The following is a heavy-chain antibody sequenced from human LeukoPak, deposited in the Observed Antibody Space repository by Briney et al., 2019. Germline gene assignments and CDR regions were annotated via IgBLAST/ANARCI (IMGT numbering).Heavy chain of an antibody. V-gene: IGHV3-33*01. CDR3: ATLLQGDGMDV. D-gene: IGHD4-11*01. Sequence: SGGSLRLSCAASGFTFSSCGMHWVRQAPGKGLEWVAVIWYDGSNTYYADSVKGRFTISRDNSKNTLYLQMNSLRAEDTAIYYCATLLQGDGMDVWGKGTTVTVSS. J-gene: IGHJ6*04. CDR2: IWYDGSNT. CDR1: GFTFSSCG.